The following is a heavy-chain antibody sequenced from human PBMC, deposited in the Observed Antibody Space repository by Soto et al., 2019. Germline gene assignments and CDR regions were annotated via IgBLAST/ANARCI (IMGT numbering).Heavy chain of an antibody. CDR2: IKVDNGDT. Sequence: QVHLVQSGGEVKKPGASVKVSCKASGYTLKNYGIGWVRQAPGLGPEWVGWIKVDNGDTKYAEKLQGRVTLTTDTSTSTAYMELRNLRSDDTAFYYCARSRYYFDYWGQGTLVTVSS. CDR3: ARSRYYFDY. J-gene: IGHJ4*02. CDR1: GYTLKNYG. V-gene: IGHV1-18*01.